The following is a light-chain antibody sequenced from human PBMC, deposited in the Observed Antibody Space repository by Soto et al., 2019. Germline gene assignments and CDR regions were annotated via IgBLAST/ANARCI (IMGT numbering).Light chain of an antibody. CDR3: QQRSNWPVT. V-gene: IGKV3-11*01. CDR1: QSVSSY. CDR2: GAS. Sequence: EIVLTQSPATLSLSPGERATISCRASQSVSSYLAWYKQKPGQAPRLLIYGASNRATGIPARLSGSGSGTDFSLTISSLEPEDFAVYYCQQRSNWPVTFGQGTKV. J-gene: IGKJ1*01.